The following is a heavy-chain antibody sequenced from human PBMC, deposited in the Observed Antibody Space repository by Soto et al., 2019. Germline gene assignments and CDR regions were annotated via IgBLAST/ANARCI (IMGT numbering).Heavy chain of an antibody. CDR3: ASSSRMRPQSAFDY. V-gene: IGHV5-51*01. CDR1: GYIFANYW. Sequence: GGSLKIPWSGSGYIFANYWIGLVRQMPGKGLEWMGIIYGVESDTKYSPSFQGQVTISADKSVFTAYLQWRSLKASDTAMYYCASSSRMRPQSAFDYWGQGALVTVSS. D-gene: IGHD6-6*01. CDR2: IYGVESDT. J-gene: IGHJ4*02.